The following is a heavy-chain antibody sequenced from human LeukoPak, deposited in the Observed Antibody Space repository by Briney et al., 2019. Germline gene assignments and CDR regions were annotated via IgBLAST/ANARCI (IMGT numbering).Heavy chain of an antibody. CDR2: MSHDGSNI. Sequence: PGGSLRLSCASSGFTFSNYVLYWVRQAPGKGLEWAAGMSHDGSNIYYADPVKGRFTVSRDNSKNTLYLQMNSLRVEDTAVYSCARESFGDYYFDYWGQGTLVTVSS. V-gene: IGHV3-30*14. CDR1: GFTFSNYV. CDR3: ARESFGDYYFDY. J-gene: IGHJ4*02. D-gene: IGHD4-17*01.